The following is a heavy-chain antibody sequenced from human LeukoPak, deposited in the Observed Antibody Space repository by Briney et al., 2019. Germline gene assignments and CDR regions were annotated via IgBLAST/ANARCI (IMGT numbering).Heavy chain of an antibody. D-gene: IGHD3-3*01. CDR3: ARAPNYDFWSGYLDY. CDR2: IYHSGST. Sequence: SETLSLTCTVSGGSISSSSYYWGWIRQPPGKGLEWIGNIYHSGSTYYNPSLKSRVIISVDTSKNHFSLKLSSVTAADTAVYYCARAPNYDFWSGYLDYWGQGTLVTVSS. CDR1: GGSISSSSYY. V-gene: IGHV4-39*02. J-gene: IGHJ4*02.